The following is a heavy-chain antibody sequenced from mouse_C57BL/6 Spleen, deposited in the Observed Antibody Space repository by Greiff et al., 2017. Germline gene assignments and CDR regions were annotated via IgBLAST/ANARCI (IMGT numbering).Heavy chain of an antibody. CDR2: ISSGGSYT. J-gene: IGHJ1*03. CDR3: ARHPYGSSYWYFDV. V-gene: IGHV5-6*02. D-gene: IGHD1-1*01. Sequence: EVKLVESGGDLVKPGGSLKLSCAASGFTFSSYGMSWVRQTPDKRLGWVATISSGGSYTYYPDSVKGRFTISRDNAKNTLYLQMSSLKSEDTAMYYCARHPYGSSYWYFDVWGTGTTVTVSS. CDR1: GFTFSSYG.